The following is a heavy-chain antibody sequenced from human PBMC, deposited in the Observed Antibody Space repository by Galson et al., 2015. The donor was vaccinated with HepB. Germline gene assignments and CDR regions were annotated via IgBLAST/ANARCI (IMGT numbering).Heavy chain of an antibody. V-gene: IGHV3-23*01. CDR2: ISGSGGST. CDR1: GFTFSSYA. D-gene: IGHD3-3*01. J-gene: IGHJ3*02. Sequence: SLRLSCAASGFTFSSYAMSWVRQAPGKGLEWVSAISGSGGSTYYADSVKGRFTISRDNSKNTLYLQMNSLRAEDAAVYYCAKADVFGFLEWLFEAFDIWAKGQWSPSLQ. CDR3: AKADVFGFLEWLFEAFDI.